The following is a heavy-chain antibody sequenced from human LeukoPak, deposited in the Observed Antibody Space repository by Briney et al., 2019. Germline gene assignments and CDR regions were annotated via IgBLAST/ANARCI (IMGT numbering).Heavy chain of an antibody. Sequence: GASVKVSSKASVYSLKDYFIHWVRQAAGQGPEWLGWINSNSGDTDYGQQFRGRIKMTRDMAISTICLELHSLRLDDTAIYYCARAVISDDSYSIGHFDSWGHGSLVTVSS. J-gene: IGHJ4*01. CDR3: ARAVISDDSYSIGHFDS. V-gene: IGHV1-2*02. CDR2: INSNSGDT. D-gene: IGHD2-21*02. CDR1: VYSLKDYF.